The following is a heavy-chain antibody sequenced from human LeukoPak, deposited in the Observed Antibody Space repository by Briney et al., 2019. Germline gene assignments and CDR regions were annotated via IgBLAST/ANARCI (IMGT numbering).Heavy chain of an antibody. J-gene: IGHJ4*02. D-gene: IGHD5-12*01. V-gene: IGHV3-48*03. Sequence: PGGSLRLSCAASGFTFSSYEMNWVRQAPGKGLEWVSYISSSGSTIYYADSVKGRFTISRDNAKNSLYLQMNSLRVEDTAVYYCAGEGYGDYDGDYWGQGTLVTVSS. CDR2: ISSSGSTI. CDR3: AGEGYGDYDGDY. CDR1: GFTFSSYE.